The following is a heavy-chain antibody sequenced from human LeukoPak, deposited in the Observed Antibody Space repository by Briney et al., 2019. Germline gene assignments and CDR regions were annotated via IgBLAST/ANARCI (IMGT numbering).Heavy chain of an antibody. CDR3: ARDRNSFGIASSSWSHDAFDI. V-gene: IGHV3-53*01. Sequence: GGSLRLSCAASGFTVSSSYMSWVRQAPGKGLEWVSVIYSGGSTYYTDSVKGRFTISRDNSKNTLYLQMNSVRAEDTAVYYCARDRNSFGIASSSWSHDAFDIWGQGTMVTVSS. D-gene: IGHD6-13*01. CDR1: GFTVSSSY. J-gene: IGHJ3*02. CDR2: IYSGGST.